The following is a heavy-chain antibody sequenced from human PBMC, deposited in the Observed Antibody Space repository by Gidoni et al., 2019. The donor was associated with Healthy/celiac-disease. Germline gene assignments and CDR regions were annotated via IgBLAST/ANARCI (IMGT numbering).Heavy chain of an antibody. CDR2: IIPIFGTA. Sequence: KASGGTFSSYAIRWVRQAPGQGLDWMGGIIPIFGTANYAQKFQGSVTITADESTSTAYRELSSLRSEDTAVYYCARVHPRRNYDFWSGYYGMDVWGQGTTVTVSS. D-gene: IGHD3-3*01. CDR1: GGTFSSYA. CDR3: ARVHPRRNYDFWSGYYGMDV. J-gene: IGHJ6*02. V-gene: IGHV1-69*01.